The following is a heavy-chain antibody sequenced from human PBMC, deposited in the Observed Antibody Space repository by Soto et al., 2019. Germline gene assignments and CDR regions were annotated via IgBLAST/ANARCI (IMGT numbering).Heavy chain of an antibody. J-gene: IGHJ5*02. Sequence: EASVKVSCKASGYTFTGYYMHWVRQAPGQGLEWMGWINPNSGGTNYAQKFRGRVTMTRDTSISTAYMELSRLRSDDTAVYYCARAVSYGSGGFSWGQGTLVTVSS. CDR1: GYTFTGYY. D-gene: IGHD3-10*01. V-gene: IGHV1-2*02. CDR2: INPNSGGT. CDR3: ARAVSYGSGGFS.